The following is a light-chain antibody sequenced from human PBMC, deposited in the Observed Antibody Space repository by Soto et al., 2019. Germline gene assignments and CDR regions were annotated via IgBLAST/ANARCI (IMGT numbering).Light chain of an antibody. CDR2: AAS. Sequence: ETVMTQSPGTLSVSPGERATLSCRASQTIGNNLAWYQQSPGQAPRLLIYAASTRATGIPPRFSGSGSGTEFTLTISSLQSEDFAFYYCQYYNNWPPSITFGQGTRLEIK. CDR1: QTIGNN. CDR3: QYYNNWPPSIT. J-gene: IGKJ5*01. V-gene: IGKV3-15*01.